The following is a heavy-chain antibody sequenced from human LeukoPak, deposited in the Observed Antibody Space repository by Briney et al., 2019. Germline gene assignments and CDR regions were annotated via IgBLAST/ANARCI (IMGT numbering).Heavy chain of an antibody. CDR1: GGSISSGGYY. CDR3: ALYTRGYFDY. J-gene: IGHJ4*02. Sequence: PSQTLSLTCTVSGGSISSGGYYWSWIRQHPGKGLEWIGYIYYSGSTYYNPPLKSRVTISVDTSKNQFSLKLSSVTAADTAVYYCALYTRGYFDYWGQGTLDTVSS. D-gene: IGHD1-14*01. CDR2: IYYSGST. V-gene: IGHV4-31*03.